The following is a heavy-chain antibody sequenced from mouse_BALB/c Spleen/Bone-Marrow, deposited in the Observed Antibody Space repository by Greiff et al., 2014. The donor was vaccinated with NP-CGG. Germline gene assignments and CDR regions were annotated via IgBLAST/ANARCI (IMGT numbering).Heavy chain of an antibody. D-gene: IGHD4-1*01. Sequence: DVMLVESGGGLVQPGGSRKLSCAASGFTFSSFGMHWVRQAPEKGLEWVAYISSGSSNICYEDTVKGRFTISRDNPKNTLFLQMTSLRSEDTAMYYCTRGGNWDDFDYWGQGTTLTVSS. J-gene: IGHJ2*01. CDR2: ISSGSSNI. CDR1: GFTFSSFG. V-gene: IGHV5-17*02. CDR3: TRGGNWDDFDY.